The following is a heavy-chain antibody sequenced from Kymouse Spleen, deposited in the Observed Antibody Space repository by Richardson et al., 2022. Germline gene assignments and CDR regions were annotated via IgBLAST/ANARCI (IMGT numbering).Heavy chain of an antibody. CDR2: INHSGST. Sequence: QVQLQQWGAGLLKPSETLSLTCAVYGGSFSGYYWSWIRQPPGKGLEWIGEINHSGSTNYNPSLKSRVTISVDTSKNQFSLKLSSVTAADTAVYYCASLIAARHYYYYGMDVWGQGTTVTVSS. D-gene: IGHD6-6*01. CDR1: GGSFSGYY. J-gene: IGHJ6*02. V-gene: IGHV4-34*01. CDR3: ASLIAARHYYYYGMDV.